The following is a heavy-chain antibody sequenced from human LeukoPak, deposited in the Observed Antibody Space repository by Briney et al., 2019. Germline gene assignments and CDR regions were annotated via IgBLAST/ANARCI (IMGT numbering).Heavy chain of an antibody. V-gene: IGHV3-48*04. CDR3: TGPVLGASAS. Sequence: GGSLRLSCAASGLTITSYTMNWVRQAPGKGLEWVSYISSSGSGSIIYYADSVKGRFTISRDNAKNSLYLQMNSLRAEDTAVYYCTGPVLGASASWGQGTLVTVSS. J-gene: IGHJ5*02. CDR1: GLTITSYT. CDR2: ISSSGSGSII. D-gene: IGHD1-26*01.